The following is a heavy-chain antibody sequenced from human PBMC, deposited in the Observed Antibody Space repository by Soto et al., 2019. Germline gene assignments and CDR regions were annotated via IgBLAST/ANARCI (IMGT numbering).Heavy chain of an antibody. CDR2: IFFRGRT. CDR1: GGSISSGDYY. V-gene: IGHV4-30-4*01. CDR3: ARVITADDAFDV. Sequence: QVQLQESGPGLVQPSQTLSLTCTVSGGSISSGDYYWNWIRQPPGKGLEWSGNIFFRGRTHYNPSLKSRVFFSVDTSKNQFSLRLASVTAADTAVYYCARVITADDAFDVWGQGTMVSVS. J-gene: IGHJ3*01. D-gene: IGHD2-21*01.